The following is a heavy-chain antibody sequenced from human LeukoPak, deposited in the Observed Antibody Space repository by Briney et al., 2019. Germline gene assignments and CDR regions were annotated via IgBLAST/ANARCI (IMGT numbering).Heavy chain of an antibody. Sequence: SETLSLTCAVYGGSFSGYYWSWIRQPPGKGLEWIGEINHSGSTNYNPSLKSRVTISVHTSKNQFSLKLSSVTAADTVVYYCARAPPPPDYGGNSYYFDYWGQGTLVTVSS. D-gene: IGHD4-23*01. CDR3: ARAPPPPDYGGNSYYFDY. CDR2: INHSGST. J-gene: IGHJ4*02. V-gene: IGHV4-34*01. CDR1: GGSFSGYY.